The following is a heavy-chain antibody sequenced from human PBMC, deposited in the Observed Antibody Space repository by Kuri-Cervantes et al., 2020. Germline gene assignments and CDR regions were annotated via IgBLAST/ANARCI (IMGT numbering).Heavy chain of an antibody. J-gene: IGHJ3*02. Sequence: GESLKISCAASGFTFSSYWMSWVRQAPGKGLEWVGRIKSKTDGGTTDYAAPVKGRFTISRDDSKNTLYLQMNSLKTEDIAVYYCSTSPPYVIWGQGTMVTVSS. D-gene: IGHD3-16*01. CDR1: GFTFSSYW. V-gene: IGHV3-15*01. CDR3: STSPPYVI. CDR2: IKSKTDGGTT.